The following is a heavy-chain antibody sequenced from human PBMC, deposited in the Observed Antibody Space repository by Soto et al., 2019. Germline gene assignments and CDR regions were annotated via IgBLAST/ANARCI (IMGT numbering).Heavy chain of an antibody. CDR3: AKSITGTTLEAAFDI. CDR1: GFTVSRNY. V-gene: IGHV3-53*04. J-gene: IGHJ3*02. CDR2: IYSGGST. Sequence: EVQLVESGGGLVQPGGSLRLSCAASGFTVSRNYMSWVRQAPGKGLEWVSVIYSGGSTYYADSVKGRFTISRHNSKNTLYLQMNSLRAEDTAVYYCAKSITGTTLEAAFDIWGQGTMVTVSS. D-gene: IGHD1-7*01.